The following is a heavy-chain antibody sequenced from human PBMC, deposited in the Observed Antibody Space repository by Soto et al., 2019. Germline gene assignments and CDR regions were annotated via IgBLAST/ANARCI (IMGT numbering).Heavy chain of an antibody. J-gene: IGHJ4*02. CDR3: IGASSPSIDY. CDR2: ISYDGSNK. V-gene: IGHV3-30*03. D-gene: IGHD2-15*01. CDR1: GFTFISYG. Sequence: GGSLRLSCAASGFTFISYGMHWVRQAPGKGLEWVAVISYDGSNKYYADSVKGRFTISRDNSKNTLYLQMNSLRAEDTAVYYCIGASSPSIDYWGQGTLVTVSS.